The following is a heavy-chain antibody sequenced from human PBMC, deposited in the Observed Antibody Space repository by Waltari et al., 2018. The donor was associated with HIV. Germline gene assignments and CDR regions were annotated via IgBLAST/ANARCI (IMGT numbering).Heavy chain of an antibody. CDR1: GFTFSNAW. V-gene: IGHV3-15*01. CDR2: IKSKTDGGTT. D-gene: IGHD3-22*01. CDR3: TTDRSQTMTRFDY. J-gene: IGHJ4*02. Sequence: EVQLVESGGGLVKPGVSLRLSCAASGFTFSNAWMSWVRQAPGKGLEWVGRIKSKTDGGTTDYAAPVKGRFTISRDDSKNTLYLQMNSLKTEDTAVYYCTTDRSQTMTRFDYWGQGTLVTVSS.